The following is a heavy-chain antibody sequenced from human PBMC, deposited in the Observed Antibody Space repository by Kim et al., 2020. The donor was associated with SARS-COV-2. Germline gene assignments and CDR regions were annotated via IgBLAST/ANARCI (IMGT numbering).Heavy chain of an antibody. CDR1: GGTFSSYA. V-gene: IGHV1-69*04. J-gene: IGHJ6*02. D-gene: IGHD6-19*01. CDR3: ARLGEPEYSSGWYPPGGYYGMDV. Sequence: SVKVSCKASGGTFSSYAISWVRQAPGQGLEWMGRIIPILGIANYAQKFQGRVTITADKSTSTAYMELSSLRSEDTAVYYCARLGEPEYSSGWYPPGGYYGMDVWGQGTTVTVSS. CDR2: IIPILGIA.